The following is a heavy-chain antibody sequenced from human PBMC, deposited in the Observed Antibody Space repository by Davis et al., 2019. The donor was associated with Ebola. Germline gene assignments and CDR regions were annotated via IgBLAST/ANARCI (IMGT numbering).Heavy chain of an antibody. J-gene: IGHJ6*03. CDR3: ARGVVHLGSGYYYMDV. V-gene: IGHV1-69*10. CDR1: GGTFSSYS. CDR2: ITPTLGLT. Sequence: SVKVSCKASGGTFSSYSISWVRQAPGQGLEWMGVITPTLGLTKYVQKFQGRITIAADKSTSTAYMELSSLRSEDTAVYYCARGVVHLGSGYYYMDVWGKGTTVTVSS. D-gene: IGHD2-15*01.